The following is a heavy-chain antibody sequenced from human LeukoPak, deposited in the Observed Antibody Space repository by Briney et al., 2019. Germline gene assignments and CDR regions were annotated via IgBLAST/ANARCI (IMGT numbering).Heavy chain of an antibody. Sequence: ASVKVSCKASGYTLTGYYMHWVRQAPGQGLEWMGWINPNSGGTNYSQRFQGRVTMTRDTSITTAYMELSSLRSDDTAVYYCARADMLGTPFVFAYWGQGTLVTVSS. CDR1: GYTLTGYY. CDR3: ARADMLGTPFVFAY. V-gene: IGHV1-2*02. CDR2: INPNSGGT. D-gene: IGHD1-14*01. J-gene: IGHJ4*02.